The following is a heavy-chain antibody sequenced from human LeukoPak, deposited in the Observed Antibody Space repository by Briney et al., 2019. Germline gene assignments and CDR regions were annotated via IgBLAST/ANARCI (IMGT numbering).Heavy chain of an antibody. Sequence: ASVKVSCKASRFTFNDYYIRWVRQAPGQGLEWMGWIDPNSGGTHYAQNFQGRVTVTRDASIYTVYMDLTSLRSDDTAVYYCAEGYRYCYHPFDYWGQGTLVTVSS. D-gene: IGHD5-18*01. CDR2: IDPNSGGT. CDR3: AEGYRYCYHPFDY. V-gene: IGHV1-2*02. CDR1: RFTFNDYY. J-gene: IGHJ4*02.